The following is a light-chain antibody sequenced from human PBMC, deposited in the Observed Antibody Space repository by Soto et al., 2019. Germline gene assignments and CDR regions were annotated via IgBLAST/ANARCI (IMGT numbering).Light chain of an antibody. V-gene: IGKV3-20*01. CDR2: GAS. CDR3: LQYGMSAILT. CDR1: QSVSTYY. J-gene: IGKJ3*01. Sequence: ESVLTQSPGTLSLFPGERATLSCRASQSVSTYYLAWYQQKPGQAPRLLIYGASTRATGIPDRFSGSGCGTDFTLTISRLEPEDFAVYYCLQYGMSAILTFGPGTKVDIK.